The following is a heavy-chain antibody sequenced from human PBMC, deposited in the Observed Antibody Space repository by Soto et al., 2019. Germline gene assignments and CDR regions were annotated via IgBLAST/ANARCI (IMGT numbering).Heavy chain of an antibody. Sequence: PGGSLRLSCAASGFTFSSYGMHWVRQAPGKGLEWVAVIWYDGSNKYYADSVKGRFTISRDNSKNTLYLQMNSLRAEDTAVYYCATSAAKYCSSTSCHTNFDYWGQGTLVTVSS. CDR1: GFTFSSYG. CDR3: ATSAAKYCSSTSCHTNFDY. CDR2: IWYDGSNK. V-gene: IGHV3-33*01. J-gene: IGHJ4*02. D-gene: IGHD2-2*02.